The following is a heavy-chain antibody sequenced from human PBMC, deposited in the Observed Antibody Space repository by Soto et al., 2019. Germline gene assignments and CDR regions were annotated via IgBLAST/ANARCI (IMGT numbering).Heavy chain of an antibody. J-gene: IGHJ4*02. CDR1: GFTFRSYA. CDR3: VRSMIIVVRLIGLDY. V-gene: IGHV3-30-3*01. Sequence: QVQLVESGGGVVQPGGSLRLSCGASGFTFRSYAMHWVRQTPGKGLEWVAVISYDGSNKHYADSVKGRFSISRDNAKNMLYLQMDSLSSEDTAVYYCVRSMIIVVRLIGLDYWGQGTLVTVS. D-gene: IGHD3-22*01. CDR2: ISYDGSNK.